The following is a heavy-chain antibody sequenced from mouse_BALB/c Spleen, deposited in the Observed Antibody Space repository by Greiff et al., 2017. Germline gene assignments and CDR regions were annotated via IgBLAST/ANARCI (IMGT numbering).Heavy chain of an antibody. Sequence: EVKVVESGGDLVKPGGSLKLSCAASGFTFSSYGMSWVRQTPDKRLEWVATISSGGSYTYYPDSVKGRFTISRDNAKNTLYLQMSSLKSEDTAMYYCARARSHAMDYWGQGTSVTVSS. CDR1: GFTFSSYG. CDR2: ISSGGSYT. D-gene: IGHD3-1*01. V-gene: IGHV5-6*01. CDR3: ARARSHAMDY. J-gene: IGHJ4*01.